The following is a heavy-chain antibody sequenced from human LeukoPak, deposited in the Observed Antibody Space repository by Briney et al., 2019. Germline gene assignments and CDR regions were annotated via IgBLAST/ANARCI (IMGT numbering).Heavy chain of an antibody. J-gene: IGHJ4*02. CDR3: ANVGRYFDRLLGVG. D-gene: IGHD3-9*01. CDR2: ISASGCST. Sequence: GGSLRLSCAASGFTFSSYAMSWVRQARGEGVDWGSVISASGCSTYYADSVKGRFTISRDNSKNTLYLQMNSLRAEDTAVYYCANVGRYFDRLLGVGWGQGTLVTVSS. CDR1: GFTFSSYA. V-gene: IGHV3-23*01.